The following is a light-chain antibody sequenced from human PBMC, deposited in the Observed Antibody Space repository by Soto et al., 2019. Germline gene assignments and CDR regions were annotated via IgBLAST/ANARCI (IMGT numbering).Light chain of an antibody. CDR2: DVS. J-gene: IGLJ1*01. V-gene: IGLV2-11*01. Sequence: QSVLTQPRSVSGSPGQSVTISCTGASSDVGAYNYVSWYQQHPGKAPKLMIYDVSTRPSGVPDRFSGSKSGTTASLTISGLQAEDEADYYCCSYAGSPYVFGTGTKVT. CDR3: CSYAGSPYV. CDR1: SSDVGAYNY.